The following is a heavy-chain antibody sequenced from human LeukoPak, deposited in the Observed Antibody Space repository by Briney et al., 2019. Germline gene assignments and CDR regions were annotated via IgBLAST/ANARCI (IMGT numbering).Heavy chain of an antibody. D-gene: IGHD3-22*01. J-gene: IGHJ4*02. Sequence: GGSLRLSCAASGFTFSSYWMSWVRQAPGKGLEWVANIKQDGSEKYYVDSVKGRFTISRDNAKNSLYLQMNSLRAEDTAVYYRARYDYYDSSGYYPYDYWGQGTLVTVSS. CDR1: GFTFSSYW. CDR2: IKQDGSEK. CDR3: ARYDYYDSSGYYPYDY. V-gene: IGHV3-7*01.